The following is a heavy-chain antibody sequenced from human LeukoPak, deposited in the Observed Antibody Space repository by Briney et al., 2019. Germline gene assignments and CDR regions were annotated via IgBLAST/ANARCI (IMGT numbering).Heavy chain of an antibody. V-gene: IGHV1-18*01. J-gene: IGHJ3*02. CDR3: ARDDSSGFWAFDI. CDR1: GYTFTSYG. CDR2: ISAYNGNT. Sequence: ASVRVSCKASGYTFTSYGISWVRQAPGQGLEWMGWISAYNGNTNYAQKFQGRVTITADKSTSTAYMELSSLRSEDTAVYYCARDDSSGFWAFDIWGQGTMVTVSS. D-gene: IGHD3-22*01.